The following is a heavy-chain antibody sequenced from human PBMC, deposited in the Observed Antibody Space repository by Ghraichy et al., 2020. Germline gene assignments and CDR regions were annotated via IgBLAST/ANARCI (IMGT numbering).Heavy chain of an antibody. CDR1: GGSISSSSYY. V-gene: IGHV4-39*01. CDR3: ARHPRGGYCSGGSCYSLVSPIDY. D-gene: IGHD2-15*01. CDR2: IYYSGST. J-gene: IGHJ4*02. Sequence: SETLSLTCTVSGGSISSSSYYWGWIRQPPGKGLEWIGSIYYSGSTYYNPSLKSPVTISVDTSKNQFSLKLSSVTAADTAVYYCARHPRGGYCSGGSCYSLVSPIDYWGQGTLVTVSS.